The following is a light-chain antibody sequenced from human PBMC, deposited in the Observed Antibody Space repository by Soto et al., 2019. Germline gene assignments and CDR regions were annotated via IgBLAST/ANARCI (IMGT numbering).Light chain of an antibody. Sequence: QSVLTQPASVSGSPGQSITISCTGTSSDVGGYKYVSWYQQHPDKAPKLIIFEVSNRPSGISSRFSGSKSGNTASLTISGLQAEDEADYYSASYTSSSTSVIFGRGTKVTVL. V-gene: IGLV2-14*01. CDR1: SSDVGGYKY. CDR3: ASYTSSSTSVI. J-gene: IGLJ2*01. CDR2: EVS.